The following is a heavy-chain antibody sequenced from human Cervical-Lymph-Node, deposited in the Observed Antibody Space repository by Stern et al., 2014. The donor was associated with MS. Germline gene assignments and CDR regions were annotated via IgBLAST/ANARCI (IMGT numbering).Heavy chain of an antibody. J-gene: IGHJ6*02. CDR1: GGSISSYY. D-gene: IGHD1-1*01. CDR3: ARAPYDFTNWYGMDV. CDR2: IYFSGGT. Sequence: VQLQESGPGLVKPSETLSLTCIVSGGSISSYYWSWIRQPPGKGLEWIGHIYFSGGTDYNPSLQSRVTMSTHISKNQISLRLSSVTAADTAVYYCARAPYDFTNWYGMDVWGQGTTVTVSS. V-gene: IGHV4-59*01.